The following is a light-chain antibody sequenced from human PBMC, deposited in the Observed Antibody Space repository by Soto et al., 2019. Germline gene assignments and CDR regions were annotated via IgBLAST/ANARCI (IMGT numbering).Light chain of an antibody. CDR2: GAS. V-gene: IGKV3-15*01. Sequence: EIEMTQSPATLSVSPGERATLSCRASQSVSSNLAWYQQKPGQAPRLLIYGASTRATGIPARFSGSGSGTEFTLTISSLQSEDFAVYYCQQYNNWPPSWMFGQVTKVEIK. CDR3: QQYNNWPPSWM. J-gene: IGKJ1*01. CDR1: QSVSSN.